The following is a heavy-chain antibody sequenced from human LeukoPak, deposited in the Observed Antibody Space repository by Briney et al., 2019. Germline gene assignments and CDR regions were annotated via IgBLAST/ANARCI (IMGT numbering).Heavy chain of an antibody. V-gene: IGHV4-61*02. Sequence: TSETLSLTCTVSGGSISSGSYYWSWIRQPAGKGLEWIGRIYTSGSTNYNPSLKSRVTISVDTSKNQFSLKLSSVTAADTAVYYCARDLGITDAFDIWGQGTMVTVSS. CDR2: IYTSGST. D-gene: IGHD3-16*01. CDR1: GGSISSGSYY. J-gene: IGHJ3*02. CDR3: ARDLGITDAFDI.